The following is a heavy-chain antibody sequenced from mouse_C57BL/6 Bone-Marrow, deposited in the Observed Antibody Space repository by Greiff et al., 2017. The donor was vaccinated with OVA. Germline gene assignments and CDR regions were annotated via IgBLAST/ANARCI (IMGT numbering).Heavy chain of an antibody. CDR2: IDPSDSET. J-gene: IGHJ4*01. CDR3: ARNPQYGNYYAMDY. Sequence: QVQLQQPGAELVRPGSSVKLSCKASGYTFTSYWMHWVKQRPIQGLEWIGNIDPSDSETHYNQKFKDKATLTVDKSSSTAYMQLSSLTSEDSAVEYCARNPQYGNYYAMDYWGQGTSVTVSS. CDR1: GYTFTSYW. V-gene: IGHV1-52*01. D-gene: IGHD2-10*02.